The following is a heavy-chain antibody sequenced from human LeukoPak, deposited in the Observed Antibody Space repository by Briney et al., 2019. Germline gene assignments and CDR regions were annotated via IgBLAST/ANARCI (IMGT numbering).Heavy chain of an antibody. V-gene: IGHV3-49*04. CDR2: IRSKAYGGTT. Sequence: GGSLRLSCTASGCTFGDYAMSWVRQAPGKGLEWVGFIRSKAYGGTTEYAASVKGRFTISRDDSKSIAYLQMNSLKTEDTAVYYCTRGSSWGYYYYYMDVWGKGTTVTISS. D-gene: IGHD6-13*01. CDR1: GCTFGDYA. CDR3: TRGSSWGYYYYYMDV. J-gene: IGHJ6*03.